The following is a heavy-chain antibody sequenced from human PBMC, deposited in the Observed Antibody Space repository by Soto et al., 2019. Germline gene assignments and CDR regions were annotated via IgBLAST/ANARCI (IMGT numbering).Heavy chain of an antibody. V-gene: IGHV4-34*01. CDR2: INHSGST. D-gene: IGHD3-10*01. CDR3: ATLCFGELVVDY. J-gene: IGHJ4*02. Sequence: QVQLQQWGAGLLKPSETLSLTCAVYGGSFSGYYWSWIRQPPGQGLEWIGEINHSGSTNYNPSLKSRVHISLATSKNQFSLKLSSVTAADKAVYYFATLCFGELVVDYWGQGTLVTVSS. CDR1: GGSFSGYY.